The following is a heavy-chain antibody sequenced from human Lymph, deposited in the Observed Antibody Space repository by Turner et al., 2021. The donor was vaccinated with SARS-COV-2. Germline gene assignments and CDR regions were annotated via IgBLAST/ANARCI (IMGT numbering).Heavy chain of an antibody. V-gene: IGHV4-4*03. CDR3: AAGLDI. CDR2: IYHSGST. Sequence: QMQESGPGLVNPPGTLSLTCAVSGASIITTYWWTWVRQSPGKGLEWIGEIYHSGSTNYNPSLQSRVTISVDKSINQFSLRLSSVTAADTAVYYCAAGLDIWGQGTRVIISS. CDR1: GASIITTYW. J-gene: IGHJ3*02.